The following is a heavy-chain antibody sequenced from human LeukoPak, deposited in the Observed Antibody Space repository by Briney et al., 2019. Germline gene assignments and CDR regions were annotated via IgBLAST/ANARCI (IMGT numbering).Heavy chain of an antibody. CDR1: GFTFSSYG. V-gene: IGHV3-23*01. CDR3: AREGWGVTTFGYYYYMDV. J-gene: IGHJ6*03. D-gene: IGHD4-17*01. CDR2: ISGTGIDT. Sequence: PGGSLRLSCAASGFTFSSYGMSWVRQAPGKGLEWVSSISGTGIDTYYADSVKGRFTVSRDNSDNTLYLHMNSLRAEDTAVYYCAREGWGVTTFGYYYYMDVWGKGTTVTVSS.